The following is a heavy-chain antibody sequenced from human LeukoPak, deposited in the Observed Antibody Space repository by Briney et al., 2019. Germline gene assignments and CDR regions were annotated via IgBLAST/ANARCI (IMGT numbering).Heavy chain of an antibody. V-gene: IGHV1-69*13. D-gene: IGHD3-22*01. CDR3: ARSSRYYDSSGLQAYYFDY. CDR2: IIPIFGTA. J-gene: IGHJ4*02. CDR1: GGTFSSYA. Sequence: ASVKVSCKASGGTFSSYAISWVRQAPGQGLEWMGGIIPIFGTANYAQKFQGRVTITADESTSTAYMELSNLRSEDTAVYYCARSSRYYDSSGLQAYYFDYWGQGTLVTVSS.